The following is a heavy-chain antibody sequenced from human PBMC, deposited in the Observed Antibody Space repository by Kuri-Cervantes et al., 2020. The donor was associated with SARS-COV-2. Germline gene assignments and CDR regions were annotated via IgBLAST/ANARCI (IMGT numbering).Heavy chain of an antibody. V-gene: IGHV4-34*01. CDR3: ARHPVDTAMVTDFDY. CDR2: INHSGST. D-gene: IGHD5-18*01. CDR1: GGSFSGYY. Sequence: SQTLSLTCAVYGGSFSGYYWSWIRQPPGKGLEWIGEINHSGSTNYNPSLKSRVTISVDTSKNQFSLKLSSVTAADTAVYYCARHPVDTAMVTDFDYWGQGTLVTVSS. J-gene: IGHJ4*02.